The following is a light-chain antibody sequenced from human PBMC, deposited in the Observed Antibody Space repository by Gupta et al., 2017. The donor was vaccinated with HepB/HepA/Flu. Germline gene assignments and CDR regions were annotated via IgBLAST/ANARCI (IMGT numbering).Light chain of an antibody. V-gene: IGKV1-39*01. J-gene: IGKJ2*04. Sequence: DIQMTQSPSSLSASVGDRVTITCRASQSITSYLNLYQQKPGKAPKLLIDAASSLQSGVPSRFSGSGSGTDFTLTISSLQPEDFATYYCQQSFSTPRSFGQGTKLEIK. CDR2: AAS. CDR3: QQSFSTPRS. CDR1: QSITSY.